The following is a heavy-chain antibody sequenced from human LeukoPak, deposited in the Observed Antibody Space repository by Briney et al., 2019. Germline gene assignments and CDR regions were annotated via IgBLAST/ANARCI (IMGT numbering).Heavy chain of an antibody. CDR2: IKQDGSKK. CDR1: GFPFSSHW. CDR3: TRVGYIDEGIDY. D-gene: IGHD5-24*01. J-gene: IGHJ4*02. Sequence: GGSLRLSCVASGFPFSSHWMTWVRQAPGKGLEWVANIKQDGSKKSYVDSVKGRFTISRDNAKNSLYLQMNSLRAEDTAIYYCTRVGYIDEGIDYWGQGTLVTVSS. V-gene: IGHV3-7*04.